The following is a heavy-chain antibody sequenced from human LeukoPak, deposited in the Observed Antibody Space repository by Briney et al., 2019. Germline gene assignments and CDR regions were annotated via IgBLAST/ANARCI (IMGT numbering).Heavy chain of an antibody. CDR3: AKDRYYDSSGYYFSY. Sequence: GGSLRLSCAASGFTFSSYAMSWVRQAPGKGLEWVSAISGSGGSTYYADSVKGRFTISRDNSKNTLYLQMNSLRAEDTAVYYCAKDRYYDSSGYYFSYWGQGTLVTVSS. D-gene: IGHD3-22*01. V-gene: IGHV3-23*01. CDR2: ISGSGGST. CDR1: GFTFSSYA. J-gene: IGHJ4*02.